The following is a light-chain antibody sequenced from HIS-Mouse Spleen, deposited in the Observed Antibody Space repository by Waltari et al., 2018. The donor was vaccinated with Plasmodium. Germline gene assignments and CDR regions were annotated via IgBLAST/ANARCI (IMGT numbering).Light chain of an antibody. Sequence: QTVVTQEPSFSVSPGGTVTLTCGLSSGSVSTSYYPSWYQQTPGQAPRTLIYGTNTRAPGVPGGFSGSIRGNKAALSITGAQADDESDYYCVLYMGSGTVVFGGGTKLTVL. CDR2: GTN. CDR1: SGSVSTSYY. J-gene: IGLJ2*01. CDR3: VLYMGSGTVV. V-gene: IGLV8-61*01.